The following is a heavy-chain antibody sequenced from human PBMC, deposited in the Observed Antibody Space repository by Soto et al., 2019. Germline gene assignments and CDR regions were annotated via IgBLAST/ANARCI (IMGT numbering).Heavy chain of an antibody. CDR1: GGTFSSYA. CDR2: IIPIFGTA. V-gene: IGHV1-69*06. Sequence: SVKVSCKASGGTFSSYAISWVRQAPGQGLEWMGGIIPIFGTANYAQKFQGRVTITADTSTSTAYMELSSLRSEDTAVYYCARGGATTSRSYFDYWGQGTLVTVSS. CDR3: ARGGATTSRSYFDY. D-gene: IGHD1-26*01. J-gene: IGHJ4*02.